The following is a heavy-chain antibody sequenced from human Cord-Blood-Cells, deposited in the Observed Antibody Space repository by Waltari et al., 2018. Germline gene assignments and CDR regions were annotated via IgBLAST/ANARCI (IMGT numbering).Heavy chain of an antibody. D-gene: IGHD2-21*02. CDR2: VIPNLGTA. CDR3: ARAIYCGGDCYSEFDP. J-gene: IGHJ5*02. Sequence: QVQLVQSGAEVKKPGSSVNVSCKASGGTFSSYAISWVRQAPGDGLEWMGGVIPNLGTANYTRQYQGRVTITADGSTRRAYMGLSSLRSEDTAVYYCARAIYCGGDCYSEFDPWGQGTLVTVSS. V-gene: IGHV1-69*01. CDR1: GGTFSSYA.